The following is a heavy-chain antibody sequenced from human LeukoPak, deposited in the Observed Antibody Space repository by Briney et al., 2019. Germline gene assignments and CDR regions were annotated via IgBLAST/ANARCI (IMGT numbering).Heavy chain of an antibody. J-gene: IGHJ3*02. D-gene: IGHD5-18*01. Sequence: GGSLRLSCAASGFTFTSYSMNWVRQAPGRGLEWVSYISNSDGGIYHADSVKGRFATSRDSAKNSLYLQMNNLRDEDTAVYYCASSGIQLWLPVAFDIWGQGTMVTVSS. CDR3: ASSGIQLWLPVAFDI. CDR2: ISNSDGGI. V-gene: IGHV3-48*02. CDR1: GFTFTSYS.